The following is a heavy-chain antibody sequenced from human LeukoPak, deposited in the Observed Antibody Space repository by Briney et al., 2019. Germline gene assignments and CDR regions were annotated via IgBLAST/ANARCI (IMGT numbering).Heavy chain of an antibody. CDR2: ISVYNGNT. J-gene: IGHJ6*03. Sequence: GASVKVSGKASGYTFTSYGISWVRQAPGQGLEWMGWISVYNGNTNDAQKLPGRVTMTTDTSTSTPYMELRSLRSDDTAVYYCARDEYSSGWYENYYYYMDVWGKGTAVTVSS. CDR1: GYTFTSYG. V-gene: IGHV1-18*01. D-gene: IGHD6-19*01. CDR3: ARDEYSSGWYENYYYYMDV.